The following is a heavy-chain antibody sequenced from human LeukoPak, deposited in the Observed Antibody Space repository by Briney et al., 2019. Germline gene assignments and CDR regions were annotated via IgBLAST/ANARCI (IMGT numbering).Heavy chain of an antibody. V-gene: IGHV1-2*02. D-gene: IGHD3-22*01. J-gene: IGHJ4*02. CDR1: GYTFIGYY. Sequence: GASVKVSCKASGYTFIGYYMHWVRQAPGQGLEWMGWIDPHSGDTNYAQKFQGRVTMTTDTSTNTAYMELRSLRSDDTAVYYCARAPLGPYYDISALGYWGQGTLVTVSS. CDR3: ARAPLGPYYDISALGY. CDR2: IDPHSGDT.